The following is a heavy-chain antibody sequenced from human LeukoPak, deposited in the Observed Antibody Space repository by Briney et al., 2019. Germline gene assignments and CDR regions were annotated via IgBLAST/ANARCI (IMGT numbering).Heavy chain of an antibody. Sequence: GGSLRLSCAASGFTFSSYGMHWVRQAPGKGLEWVAVISYDGSNKYYADSVKGRFTISRDNSKNTLYLQMNSLRAEDTAVYYCAKDVAVLLDAFDIWGQGTMVTVSS. V-gene: IGHV3-30*18. D-gene: IGHD2-15*01. CDR1: GFTFSSYG. CDR2: ISYDGSNK. J-gene: IGHJ3*02. CDR3: AKDVAVLLDAFDI.